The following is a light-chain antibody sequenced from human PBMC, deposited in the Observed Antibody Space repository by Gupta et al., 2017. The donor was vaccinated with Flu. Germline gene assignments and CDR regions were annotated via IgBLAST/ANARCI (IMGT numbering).Light chain of an antibody. V-gene: IGKV3-20*01. Sequence: VLTQSPGTLSLSPGERATLSCRASQSVTGSYLAWYQQKPGQAPRLLIYGASSWAPGIPDRFSGSGSETDFTLTIGILEAEDFAVYYCQQYGRPRTFGQGTKVEIK. CDR3: QQYGRPRT. CDR2: GAS. CDR1: QSVTGSY. J-gene: IGKJ1*01.